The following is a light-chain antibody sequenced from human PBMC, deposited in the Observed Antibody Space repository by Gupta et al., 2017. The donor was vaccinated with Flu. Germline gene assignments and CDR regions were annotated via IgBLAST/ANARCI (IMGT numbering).Light chain of an antibody. CDR3: SSYTTGGTLS. Sequence: QSALTQPASVSGSPGQSITISCTGTSSDVGGYHYVSWYQQHPGRPPKLIIYEVTNRPSGVSNRFSGSKSGNTASLNISGLQAEDEADYYCSSYTTGGTLSFGGGTKLTVL. V-gene: IGLV2-14*01. CDR2: EVT. J-gene: IGLJ2*01. CDR1: SSDVGGYHY.